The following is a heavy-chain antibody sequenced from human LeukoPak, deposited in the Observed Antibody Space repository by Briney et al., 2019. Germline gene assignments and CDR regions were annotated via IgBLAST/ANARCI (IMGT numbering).Heavy chain of an antibody. CDR1: GASITSYY. D-gene: IGHD2-2*01. CDR2: IYYSGST. V-gene: IGHV4-39*01. J-gene: IGHJ5*02. Sequence: SETLSLTCTVSGASITSYYWGWIRRPPGKGLEWIGSIYYSGSTYYNPSLKSRVTISVDTSKNQFSLKLSSVTAADTAVYYCARRSGYCSSTSCYDTWFDPWGQGTLVTVSS. CDR3: ARRSGYCSSTSCYDTWFDP.